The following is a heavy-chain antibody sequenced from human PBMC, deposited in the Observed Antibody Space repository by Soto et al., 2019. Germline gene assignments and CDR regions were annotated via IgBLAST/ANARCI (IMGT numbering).Heavy chain of an antibody. V-gene: IGHV2-70*04. CDR2: IDWDDDK. D-gene: IGHD2-21*01. J-gene: IGHJ4*02. Sequence: SCPTLVNPTQTLTLTCTFSGFSLSTSGMRVSWIRQPPGKALEWLARIDWDDDKFYSTSLKTRLTISKDTSKNQVVLTMTNMDPVDTATYYCARIAGGEIDYWGQGTLVTVSS. CDR3: ARIAGGEIDY. CDR1: GFSLSTSGMR.